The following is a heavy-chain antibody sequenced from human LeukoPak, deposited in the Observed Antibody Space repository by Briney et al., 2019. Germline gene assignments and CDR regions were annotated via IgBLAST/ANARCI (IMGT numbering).Heavy chain of an antibody. CDR2: IYYSGST. J-gene: IGHJ4*02. CDR3: ARYYYYDSRGYNYHLDY. CDR1: GGSISSSSYY. V-gene: IGHV4-39*01. Sequence: SETLSLTCTVSGGSISSSSYYWGWIRQPPGKGLEWIGSIYYSGSTYYNPSLKSRVTISVDTSKNQFSLKLSSVTAADTAVYYCARYYYYDSRGYNYHLDYWGQGTLVTVSS. D-gene: IGHD3-22*01.